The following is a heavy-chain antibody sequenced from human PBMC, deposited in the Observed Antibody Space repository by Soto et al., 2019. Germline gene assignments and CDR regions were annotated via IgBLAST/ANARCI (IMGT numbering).Heavy chain of an antibody. CDR2: VNPAGSAS. V-gene: IGHV3-74*01. Sequence: EVQLVESGGGLVQPGGSLRLSCVGSGFTFSNYWMHWVRQVPGKGPVWVSRVNPAGSASSYADFVKGRFTVSRDNAKNPVSWKMNSLSAEDTAVYSCATGGYSYGWGYWGQGTLVTVSS. J-gene: IGHJ4*02. CDR3: ATGGYSYGWGY. CDR1: GFTFSNYW. D-gene: IGHD5-18*01.